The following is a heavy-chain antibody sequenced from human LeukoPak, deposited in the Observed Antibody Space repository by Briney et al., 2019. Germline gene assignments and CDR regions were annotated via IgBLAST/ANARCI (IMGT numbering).Heavy chain of an antibody. J-gene: IGHJ4*02. CDR2: ISGSGGST. Sequence: SCKASGGTFTSYAMSWVRQAPGKGLEWVSAISGSGGSTYYADSVKGRFTISRDNSKNTLYLQMNSLRAEDTAVYYCAKDSGSYPEFDYWGQGTLVTVSS. CDR3: AKDSGSYPEFDY. CDR1: GGTFTSYA. V-gene: IGHV3-23*01. D-gene: IGHD1-26*01.